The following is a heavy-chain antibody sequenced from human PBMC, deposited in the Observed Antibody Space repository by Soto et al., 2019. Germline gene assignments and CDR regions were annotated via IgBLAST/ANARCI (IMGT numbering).Heavy chain of an antibody. V-gene: IGHV3-9*01. Sequence: GGSLRLSCAASGFTFDDYAMHWVRQAPGKGLEWVSGISWNSGSIGYADSVKGRFTISRDNAKNSLYLQMNSLRAEDTALYYCAKGRSGWYDAKYYFDYWGQGTLVTVSS. CDR3: AKGRSGWYDAKYYFDY. J-gene: IGHJ4*02. CDR2: ISWNSGSI. CDR1: GFTFDDYA. D-gene: IGHD6-19*01.